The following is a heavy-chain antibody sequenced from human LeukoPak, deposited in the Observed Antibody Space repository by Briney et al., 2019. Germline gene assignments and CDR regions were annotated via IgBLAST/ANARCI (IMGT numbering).Heavy chain of an antibody. CDR1: GFSFSSYG. J-gene: IGHJ4*02. CDR3: ARKNTTSSEDY. D-gene: IGHD6-6*01. Sequence: PGGSLRLSCAASGFSFSSYGMHWVRQAPGKGLEWVSFISGSSSTIDYADSVKGRFTISRDNGKNSLFLHMNSLRAEDTAVYYCARKNTTSSEDYWGQGTLVTVSS. V-gene: IGHV3-48*01. CDR2: ISGSSSTI.